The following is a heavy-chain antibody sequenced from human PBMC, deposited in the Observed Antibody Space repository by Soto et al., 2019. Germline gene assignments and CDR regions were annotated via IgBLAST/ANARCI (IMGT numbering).Heavy chain of an antibody. V-gene: IGHV1-8*01. J-gene: IGHJ6*02. Sequence: ASLKVSCKASVYTFTRYDINWVRQATGQGLEWMGWMNPNSGNTGYAQKFQGRVTMTRNTSISTAYMELSSLRSEDTAVYYCARANYPTVLIYYYGMDVWGQGTTVTVSS. CDR1: VYTFTRYD. D-gene: IGHD4-17*01. CDR3: ARANYPTVLIYYYGMDV. CDR2: MNPNSGNT.